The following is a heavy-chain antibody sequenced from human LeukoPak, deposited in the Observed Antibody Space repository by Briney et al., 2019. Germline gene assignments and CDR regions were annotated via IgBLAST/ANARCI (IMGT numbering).Heavy chain of an antibody. J-gene: IGHJ1*01. CDR2: NSWNSGRI. V-gene: IGHV3-9*01. D-gene: IGHD6-13*01. CDR1: EYHIDDYA. CDR3: AKDVGYRSSWAYFQH. Sequence: GGTLSLSCAPSEYHIDDYAVHGLRQAAAKGLEGVSHNSWNSGRIGYADSVKGRFTISRDHPKLSLYLQMNSLRAEDTALYHCAKDVGYRSSWAYFQHWGQGTLVTVSS.